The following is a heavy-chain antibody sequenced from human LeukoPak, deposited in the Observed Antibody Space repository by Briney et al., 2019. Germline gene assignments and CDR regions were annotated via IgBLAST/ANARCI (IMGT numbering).Heavy chain of an antibody. CDR3: ARHPILSIAVVGTGAFDI. V-gene: IGHV5-51*01. Sequence: GESLKISCKGSGYSFTSYWIGWVRQMPGKGLEWMGIIYPGDSDTRYSPSFQGQVTISADKSISTAYLQWSSLKASDTTMYYCARHPILSIAVVGTGAFDIWGQGTMVTVSS. D-gene: IGHD6-19*01. J-gene: IGHJ3*02. CDR2: IYPGDSDT. CDR1: GYSFTSYW.